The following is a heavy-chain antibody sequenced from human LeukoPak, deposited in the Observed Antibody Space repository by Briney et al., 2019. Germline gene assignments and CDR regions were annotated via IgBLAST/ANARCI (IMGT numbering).Heavy chain of an antibody. CDR3: ARGGLGTSYWYYAFDN. Sequence: SETLSLTCTVSGGSISSGGYYWNWIRQHPGKGLEWIGYISYSGSTHHNPSLKSRVTISVDTSKNQFSLKLTSVTAADTAVYYCARGGLGTSYWYYAFDNRGQGTMVTVSS. CDR2: ISYSGST. CDR1: GGSISSGGYY. D-gene: IGHD2-2*01. V-gene: IGHV4-31*03. J-gene: IGHJ3*02.